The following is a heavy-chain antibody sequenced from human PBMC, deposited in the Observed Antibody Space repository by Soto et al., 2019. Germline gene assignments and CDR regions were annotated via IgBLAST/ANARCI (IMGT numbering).Heavy chain of an antibody. CDR1: GGSISSYY. Sequence: PXXTLSLTCTVSGGSISSYYWSWIRQPPGXXXXXXXXXYXXXSTXXKKXXXXXXXKXXXKXXXQLYMKMRSVTAEETAVYYCARRYGGNLDYWGQGTLVNVSS. CDR2: XYXXXST. V-gene: IGHV4-59*08. CDR3: ARRYGGNLDY. D-gene: IGHD4-17*01. J-gene: IGHJ4*02.